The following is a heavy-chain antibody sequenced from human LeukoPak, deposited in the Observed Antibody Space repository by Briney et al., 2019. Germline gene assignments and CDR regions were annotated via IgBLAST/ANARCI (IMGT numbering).Heavy chain of an antibody. V-gene: IGHV3-23*01. Sequence: GGSLRLSCALFAFTFTMDAIRWVRQAPGKGLEWVSAISGSGGSTYYADSVRGRFTISRDNSKNTLYLQMNSLRAEDTAVYYCPIYRSVLRFLEFLSPYYFDYGGEGTLVTVSS. CDR3: PIYRSVLRFLEFLSPYYFDY. CDR2: ISGSGGST. D-gene: IGHD3-3*01. CDR1: AFTFTMDA. J-gene: IGHJ4*02.